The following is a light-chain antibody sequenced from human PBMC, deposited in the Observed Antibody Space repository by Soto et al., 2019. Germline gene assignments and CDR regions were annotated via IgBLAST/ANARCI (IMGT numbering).Light chain of an antibody. V-gene: IGKV1-5*03. CDR1: QSINRW. CDR2: KAS. Sequence: DIQMTQSPSPLSASVGDRVTITCRASQSINRWLAWYQQKPGKAPKLLIYKASTLESGVPSRFSGGGIGTEFSLSISSLQPDDVATYYCQQYSTYPYIFGQGTKVDIK. J-gene: IGKJ2*01. CDR3: QQYSTYPYI.